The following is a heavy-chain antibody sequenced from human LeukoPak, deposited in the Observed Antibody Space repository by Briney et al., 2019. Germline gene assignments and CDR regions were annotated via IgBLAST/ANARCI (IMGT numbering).Heavy chain of an antibody. CDR3: ARDGNERPNSHYYYGMDV. Sequence: GGSLRLSCAASGFTVSSNYMSWVRQAPGKGLEWVSVIYSGGSTYYADSVKGRFTISRDNSKNTLYLQMNSLRAEDTAVYYCARDGNERPNSHYYYGMDVWGQGTTVTVSS. V-gene: IGHV3-66*01. J-gene: IGHJ6*02. CDR1: GFTVSSNY. CDR2: IYSGGST. D-gene: IGHD1-1*01.